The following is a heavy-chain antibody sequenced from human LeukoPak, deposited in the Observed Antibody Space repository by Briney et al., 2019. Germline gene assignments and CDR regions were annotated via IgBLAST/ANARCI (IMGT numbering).Heavy chain of an antibody. CDR2: INTKTGNP. V-gene: IGHV7-4-1*02. CDR3: AAGIAAAEIDY. CDR1: GYIFSSYA. Sequence: ASVKVSCKASGYIFSSYAMNWVRQAPGQGLEWMGWINTKTGNPTYAQGFTGRFVFSVDTSISTAYLQISSLKAEDTVMYYCAAGIAAAEIDYWGRGTLVAASS. J-gene: IGHJ4*02. D-gene: IGHD6-13*01.